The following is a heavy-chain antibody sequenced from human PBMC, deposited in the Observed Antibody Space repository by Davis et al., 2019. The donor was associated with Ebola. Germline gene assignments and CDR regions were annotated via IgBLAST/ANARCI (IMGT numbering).Heavy chain of an antibody. V-gene: IGHV4-34*01. CDR1: GGSFSGYY. J-gene: IGHJ4*02. CDR2: MDHSGNT. D-gene: IGHD6-6*01. CDR3: ARGGRIAAQDFDY. Sequence: MPSETLSLTCAVHGGSFSGYYWSWIRQPPGKGLEWIGEMDHSGNTNYNPSLKSRVTISIDTSKKQISLNLTSVTAADTAVYYCARGGRIAAQDFDYWGQGTLVTVSS.